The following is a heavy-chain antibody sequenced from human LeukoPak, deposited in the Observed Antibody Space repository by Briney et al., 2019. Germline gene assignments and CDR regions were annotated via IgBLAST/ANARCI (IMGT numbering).Heavy chain of an antibody. J-gene: IGHJ4*02. D-gene: IGHD3-10*01. CDR1: IFTFSSYT. CDR2: ISSSSYI. V-gene: IGHV3-21*01. Sequence: GGSLRLSCAASIFTFSSYTMNWVRQAPGKGLEWVSSISSSSYIYYADSVQGRFTISRDNAKNSLYLQMNSLRAEDTAVYYRARDMVRGVILGLFDYWGQGTLVTVSS. CDR3: ARDMVRGVILGLFDY.